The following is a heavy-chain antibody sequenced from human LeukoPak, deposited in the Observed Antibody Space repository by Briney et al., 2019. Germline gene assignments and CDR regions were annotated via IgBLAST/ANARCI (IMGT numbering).Heavy chain of an antibody. CDR1: GVSFSGHY. Sequence: SETLSLTCAVYGVSFSGHYWSWIRQPPGKGLEWIGEINNSGSTNYNPSLESRVTISVDTSKNHFSLKLSSVTAADTAVYYCASGQYYDLWSGYYVDWGQGTLVTVSA. V-gene: IGHV4-34*01. CDR2: INNSGST. J-gene: IGHJ4*02. D-gene: IGHD3-3*01. CDR3: ASGQYYDLWSGYYVD.